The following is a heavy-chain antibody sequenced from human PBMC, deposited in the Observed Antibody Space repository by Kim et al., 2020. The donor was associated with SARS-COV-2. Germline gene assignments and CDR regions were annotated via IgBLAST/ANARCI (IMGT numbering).Heavy chain of an antibody. CDR3: AAARGSSWSLDYYYGMDV. D-gene: IGHD6-13*01. CDR1: GFTFTSSA. Sequence: SVKVSCKASGFTFTSSAVQWVRQARGQRLEWIGWIVVGSGNTNYAQKFQERVTITRDMSTSTAYMELSSLRSEDTAVYYCAAARGSSWSLDYYYGMDVWGQGTTVTVSS. J-gene: IGHJ6*02. V-gene: IGHV1-58*01. CDR2: IVVGSGNT.